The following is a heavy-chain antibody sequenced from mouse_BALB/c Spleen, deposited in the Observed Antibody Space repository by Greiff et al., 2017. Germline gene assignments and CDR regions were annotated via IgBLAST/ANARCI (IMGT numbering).Heavy chain of an antibody. Sequence: EVQLVESGGGLVQPGGSRKLSCAASGFTFSSFGMHWVRQAPEKGLEWVAYISSGSSTIYYADTVKGRFTISRDNPKNTLFLQMTSLRSEDTAMYYCARSYYDYEDYAMDYWGQGASVTVSS. CDR3: ARSYYDYEDYAMDY. CDR1: GFTFSSFG. J-gene: IGHJ4*01. CDR2: ISSGSSTI. D-gene: IGHD2-4*01. V-gene: IGHV5-17*02.